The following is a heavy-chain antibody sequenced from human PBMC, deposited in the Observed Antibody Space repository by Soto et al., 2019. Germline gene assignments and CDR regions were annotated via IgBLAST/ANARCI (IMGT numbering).Heavy chain of an antibody. D-gene: IGHD1-1*01. CDR3: TTGRDDLLY. CDR2: IKSKTDGGTT. Sequence: EVQLVESGGGLVKPGGSLRLSCAVSGFTFSKVWRNWVRQAPGKGLEWVGRIKSKTDGGTTDYAAAVKGRFTITRDDSKDTLYLQMNSLKTEDTAVYFCTTGRDDLLYWGQGTLVTVSS. CDR1: GFTFSKVW. J-gene: IGHJ4*02. V-gene: IGHV3-15*07.